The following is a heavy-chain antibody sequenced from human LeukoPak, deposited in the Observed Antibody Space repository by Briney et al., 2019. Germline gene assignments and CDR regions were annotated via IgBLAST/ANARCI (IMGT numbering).Heavy chain of an antibody. CDR2: IIPILGMA. CDR1: GGTFSSYA. D-gene: IGHD4-23*01. V-gene: IGHV1-69*04. Sequence: ASVKVSCKASGGTFSSYAISWVRRAPGQGLEWMGRIIPILGMANYAQKFQGRVTITADKSTSTAYMELSSLRSEDTAVYYCARDDYGGNWDHWGQGTLVTVSS. J-gene: IGHJ4*02. CDR3: ARDDYGGNWDH.